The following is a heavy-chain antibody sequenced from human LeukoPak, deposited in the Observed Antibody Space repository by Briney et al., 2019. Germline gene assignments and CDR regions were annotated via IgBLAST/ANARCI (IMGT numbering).Heavy chain of an antibody. CDR2: ISGSGGST. V-gene: IGHV3-23*01. Sequence: GASLRLSCAASGFTFSSYAMNWVRQAPGKGLEWVSAISGSGGSTYYADSVKGRFTISRDNSKNTLYLQMNSLRAEDTAVYYCAKVSCVYVWGSYRCPFDYWGQGTLVTVSS. J-gene: IGHJ4*02. D-gene: IGHD3-16*02. CDR3: AKVSCVYVWGSYRCPFDY. CDR1: GFTFSSYA.